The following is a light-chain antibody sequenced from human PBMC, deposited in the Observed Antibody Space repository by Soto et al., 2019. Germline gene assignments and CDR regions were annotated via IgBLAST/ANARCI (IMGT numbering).Light chain of an antibody. CDR1: QSVRSNY. CDR2: GAS. V-gene: IGKV3-20*01. Sequence: EIVLTQSPGTLSLSPGERATLSCRASQSVRSNYLAWYQQKPGQAPRLLIYGASSIATGIPDRFSGSGSGTDFVLTISRLEPEDFAVYYCQQYGSPPYTFGQGTKLEIK. CDR3: QQYGSPPYT. J-gene: IGKJ2*01.